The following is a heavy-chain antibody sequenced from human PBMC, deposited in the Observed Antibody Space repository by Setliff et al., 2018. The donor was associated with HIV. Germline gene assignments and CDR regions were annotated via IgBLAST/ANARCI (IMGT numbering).Heavy chain of an antibody. CDR3: TRDRSPSGLATDGFDV. CDR1: GFRFGDYA. CDR2: IRSKDYGGTT. J-gene: IGHJ3*01. D-gene: IGHD3-3*01. V-gene: IGHV3-49*04. Sequence: GESLKISCMASGFRFGDYAMTWVRQAPGKGLEWVGFIRSKDYGGTTEYAATVKGRFTISRDDPQSIAYLHMDGLKTEDTAMYYCTRDRSPSGLATDGFDVWGQGTMVTVSS.